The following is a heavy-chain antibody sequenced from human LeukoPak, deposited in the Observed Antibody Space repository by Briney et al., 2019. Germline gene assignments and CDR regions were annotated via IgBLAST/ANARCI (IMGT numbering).Heavy chain of an antibody. J-gene: IGHJ3*02. Sequence: SETLSLTCTVSGGSISSGGYYWSWIRQPPGKGLEWIGYIYHSGSTYYNPSLKSRVTISVDRSKNQFSLKLSSVTAADTAVYYCARVIAAAGKAAFDIWGQGTMVTVSS. CDR3: ARVIAAAGKAAFDI. V-gene: IGHV4-30-2*01. CDR2: IYHSGST. D-gene: IGHD6-13*01. CDR1: GGSISSGGYY.